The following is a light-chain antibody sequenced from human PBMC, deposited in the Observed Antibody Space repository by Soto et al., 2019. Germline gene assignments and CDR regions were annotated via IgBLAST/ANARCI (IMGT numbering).Light chain of an antibody. CDR2: ANN. CDR3: QSYDTSLSASI. CDR1: SSNIGAGYD. V-gene: IGLV1-40*01. J-gene: IGLJ2*01. Sequence: QSVLTQPPSVSGAPGQRVTISCAGTSSNIGAGYDVHWYQNLPGSAPKLLIYANNNRPSGVPDRFSGSKSGTSASLAITGLQAEDEADYYCQSYDTSLSASIFGGGTKLTVL.